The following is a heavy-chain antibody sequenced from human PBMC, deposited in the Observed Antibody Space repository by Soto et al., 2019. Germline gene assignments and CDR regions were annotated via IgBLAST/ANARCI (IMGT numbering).Heavy chain of an antibody. CDR2: IYSGGGT. CDR3: SRDGSGY. V-gene: IGHV3-66*01. J-gene: IGHJ4*02. Sequence: EVQLVESAGGLVQPGGSLRLSCAASGLTVSTNPMSWVRQAPGKGLEWVSVIYSGGGTHYADSGKGRFTISRDNSKNTVYLQMNNLRAEDTAVYYCSRDGSGYWGQGTLVTVSS. CDR1: GLTVSTNP.